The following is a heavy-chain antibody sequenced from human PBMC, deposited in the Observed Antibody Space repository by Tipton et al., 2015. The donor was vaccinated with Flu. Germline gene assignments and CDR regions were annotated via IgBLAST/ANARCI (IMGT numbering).Heavy chain of an antibody. CDR3: ARDRGYYGSGSYYNVGWFDP. Sequence: TLSLTCTVSGGSISSGGYYWSWIRQHPGKGLEWIGYIYYSGSTYYNPSLKGRVTISVDTSKNQFSLKLSSVTAADTAVYYCARDRGYYGSGSYYNVGWFDPWGQGTLVTVSS. CDR2: IYYSGST. CDR1: GGSISSGGYY. J-gene: IGHJ5*02. D-gene: IGHD3-10*01. V-gene: IGHV4-31*03.